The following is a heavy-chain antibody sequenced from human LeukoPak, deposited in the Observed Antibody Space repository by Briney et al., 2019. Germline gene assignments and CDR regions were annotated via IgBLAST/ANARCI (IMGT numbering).Heavy chain of an antibody. D-gene: IGHD3-22*01. Sequence: GGSLRLSCVVSGFTFSDYYMSWIRQAPGKGLEWVANIKQDGSEKNYVDSVKGRFPISRDNAKNSLYLQMNGLRAEDTAVYYCARDRGNSGYYDYWGQGTLVTVSS. CDR3: ARDRGNSGYYDY. V-gene: IGHV3-7*01. J-gene: IGHJ4*02. CDR1: GFTFSDYY. CDR2: IKQDGSEK.